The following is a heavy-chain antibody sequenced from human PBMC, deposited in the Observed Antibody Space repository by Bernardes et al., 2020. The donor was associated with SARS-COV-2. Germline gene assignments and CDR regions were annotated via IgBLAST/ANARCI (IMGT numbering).Heavy chain of an antibody. CDR1: GGSISSSSYY. CDR2: IYYSGSA. CDR3: ARHKLASITIFGVVTNYYGMDV. D-gene: IGHD3-3*01. J-gene: IGHJ6*02. V-gene: IGHV4-39*01. Sequence: SETLSLTCTVSGGSISSSSYYWGWIRQPPGKGLEWIGSIYYSGSAYYNPSLKSRVTISVDTSKNQFSLKLSTVTAADTAVYYCARHKLASITIFGVVTNYYGMDVCGQGTTVTVSS.